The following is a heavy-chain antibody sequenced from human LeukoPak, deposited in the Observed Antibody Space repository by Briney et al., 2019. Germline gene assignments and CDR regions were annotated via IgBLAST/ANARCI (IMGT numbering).Heavy chain of an antibody. CDR3: AKDTKAAG. J-gene: IGHJ4*02. V-gene: IGHV3-23*01. Sequence: GGSLRLSCAASGFTFSSYEMNWVRQAPGKGLEWVSGISGSGGITYYADSVKGRFTISRDNSKNTLYLQMNSLRAEDTAVYYCAKDTKAAGWGQGTLVTVSS. CDR2: ISGSGGIT. CDR1: GFTFSSYE. D-gene: IGHD6-13*01.